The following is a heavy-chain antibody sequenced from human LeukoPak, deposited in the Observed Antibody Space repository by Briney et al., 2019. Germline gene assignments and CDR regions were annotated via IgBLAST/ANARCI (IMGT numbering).Heavy chain of an antibody. CDR3: AKPPVGDEPASLRDY. Sequence: GGSLRLSCAASGFTFSSYAMSWVRRVPGKGLEWVSAISGSGGSTYYADSVKGRFTISRDNSKNTLYLQMNSLRAEDTAVYYCAKPPVGDEPASLRDYWGQGTLVTVSS. CDR1: GFTFSSYA. V-gene: IGHV3-23*01. D-gene: IGHD1-14*01. J-gene: IGHJ4*02. CDR2: ISGSGGST.